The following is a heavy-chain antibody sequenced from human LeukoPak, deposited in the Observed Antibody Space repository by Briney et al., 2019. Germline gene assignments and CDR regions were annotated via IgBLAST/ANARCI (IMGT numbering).Heavy chain of an antibody. CDR1: GFTFTSYG. CDR3: AALLLWFGELGFDY. D-gene: IGHD3-10*01. CDR2: ISYDGSNK. Sequence: PGRSLRLTCAASGFTFTSYGMHWVRQAPGKGLEWVAVISYDGSNKYYADSVKGRFTISRDNSKNTLYLQMNSLRAEDTAVYYCAALLLWFGELGFDYWGQGTLVTVSS. J-gene: IGHJ4*02. V-gene: IGHV3-30*03.